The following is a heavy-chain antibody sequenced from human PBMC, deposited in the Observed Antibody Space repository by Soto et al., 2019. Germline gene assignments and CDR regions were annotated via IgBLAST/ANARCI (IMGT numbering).Heavy chain of an antibody. D-gene: IGHD3-16*01. CDR1: GLTFSSFD. J-gene: IGHJ6*02. Sequence: GGSLRLSCAASGLTFSSFDMHWVRQTPGKGLEWVALISFDGGNQDYADSVKGRFTISRDNSKNTLYLQMSSLRAEDTAVYYCAKELGWGPTVYGMDVWGQGTTVTVSS. V-gene: IGHV3-30*18. CDR3: AKELGWGPTVYGMDV. CDR2: ISFDGGNQ.